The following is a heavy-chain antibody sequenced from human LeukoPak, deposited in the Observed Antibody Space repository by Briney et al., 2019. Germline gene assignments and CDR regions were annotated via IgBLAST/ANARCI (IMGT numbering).Heavy chain of an antibody. J-gene: IGHJ6*02. CDR1: GGSISSGDYY. CDR2: IYYSGST. CDR3: ARAPVDWQFYYGMDV. D-gene: IGHD5-12*01. V-gene: IGHV4-30-4*01. Sequence: SQTLSLTCTVSGGSISSGDYYWSWLRQPPGTGLEWIGYIYYSGSTYYNPSLKSRVTISVDTSKNQFSLKLSSVTAADTAVYYCARAPVDWQFYYGMDVWGQGTTVTVSS.